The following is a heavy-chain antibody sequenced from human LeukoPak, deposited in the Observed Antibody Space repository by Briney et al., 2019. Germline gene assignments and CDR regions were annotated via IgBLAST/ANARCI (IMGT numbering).Heavy chain of an antibody. J-gene: IGHJ4*02. D-gene: IGHD2-2*01. CDR3: AKKEIYCSSTSCYPHFDY. CDR1: GFTFSSYA. V-gene: IGHV3-23*01. CDR2: ISGSGGST. Sequence: GGSLRLSCAASGFTFSSYAMSWVRQAPGKGLEWVSAISGSGGSTYYADSVKGRFTISRDNSKNTLYLQMNSLRAEDTAVYYCAKKEIYCSSTSCYPHFDYWGQGTLVTVSS.